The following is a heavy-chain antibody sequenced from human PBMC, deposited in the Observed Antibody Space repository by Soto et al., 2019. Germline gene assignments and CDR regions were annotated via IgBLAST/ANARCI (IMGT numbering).Heavy chain of an antibody. CDR3: ARHVNGGLGIAAAGPLDY. V-gene: IGHV4-59*08. Sequence: SETLSLTCTVSGCSISSYYWSWIRQPPGKGLEWIGYIYYSGSTNYNPSLKSRVTISVDTSKNQFSLKLSSVTAADTAVYYCARHVNGGLGIAAAGPLDYWGQGTLVTVSS. D-gene: IGHD6-13*01. CDR1: GCSISSYY. CDR2: IYYSGST. J-gene: IGHJ4*02.